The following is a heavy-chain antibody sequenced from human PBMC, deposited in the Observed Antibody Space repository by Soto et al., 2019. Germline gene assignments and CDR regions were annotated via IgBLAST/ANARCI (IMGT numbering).Heavy chain of an antibody. CDR1: GGSFSGYY. CDR3: ATEKPSSSSWYHDY. Sequence: SETLSLTCAVYGGSFSGYYWSWIRQPPGKGLEWIGEINHSGSTNYNPSLKSRVTISVDTSKNQFSLKLSSVTAADTAVYYCATEKPSSSSWYHDYWGQGTLVTVSS. CDR2: INHSGST. J-gene: IGHJ4*02. D-gene: IGHD6-13*01. V-gene: IGHV4-34*01.